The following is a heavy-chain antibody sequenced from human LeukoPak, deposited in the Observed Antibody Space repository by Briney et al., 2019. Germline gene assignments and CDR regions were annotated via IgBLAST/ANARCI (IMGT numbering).Heavy chain of an antibody. CDR3: ARADPGITMIVVVIKPSWFDP. V-gene: IGHV4-39*07. Sequence: SETLSLTCTVSGGSICSSSYYWGWIRQPPGKGLEWIGSIYYSGSTYYNPSLKSRVTISVDTSKNQFSLKLSSVTAADTAVYYCARADPGITMIVVVIKPSWFDPWGQGTLVTVSS. CDR1: GGSICSSSYY. CDR2: IYYSGST. J-gene: IGHJ5*02. D-gene: IGHD3-22*01.